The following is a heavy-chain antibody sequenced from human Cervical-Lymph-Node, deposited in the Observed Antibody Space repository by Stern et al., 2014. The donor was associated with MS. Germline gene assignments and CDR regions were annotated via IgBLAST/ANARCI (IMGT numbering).Heavy chain of an antibody. CDR2: INPSCGST. V-gene: IGHV1-46*01. J-gene: IGHJ3*02. Sequence: VQLVESGAEVKKPGASVKVSCKASGYTLTNFYMHWGRQAPGQGLEWMGIINPSCGSTSYAQKFQGRVTMTRDTSTSTVYMELSSLRSEDTAVYYCAIGAFDIWGQGTMVTVSS. CDR3: AIGAFDI. CDR1: GYTLTNFY.